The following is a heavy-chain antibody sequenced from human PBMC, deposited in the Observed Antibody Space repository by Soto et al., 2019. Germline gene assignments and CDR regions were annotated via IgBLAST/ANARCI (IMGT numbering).Heavy chain of an antibody. V-gene: IGHV1-18*01. CDR3: ARAGQYYDASGYAN. Sequence: QVKLVQSGTEVKKPGASIKVSCKASGYSFATSGMSWVRQAPGQGLEWMGWISDYNGNTNYDQNLQDRVTMTTDTSTSTAYVEVRNLRSDDTAVYYCARAGQYYDASGYANWGQGTLVTVSS. CDR2: ISDYNGNT. J-gene: IGHJ4*02. CDR1: GYSFATSG. D-gene: IGHD3-22*01.